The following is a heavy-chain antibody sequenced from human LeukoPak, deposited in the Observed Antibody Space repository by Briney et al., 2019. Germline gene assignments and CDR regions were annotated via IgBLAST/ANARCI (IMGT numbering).Heavy chain of an antibody. CDR3: ARGRGSSFFPHYYYYYYMDV. V-gene: IGHV1-8*01. J-gene: IGHJ6*03. CDR2: MNPNSGNT. D-gene: IGHD2/OR15-2a*01. Sequence: ASVKVSCKASGYTFTSYDINWVRQATGQGLEWMGWMNPNSGNTGYAQKFQGRVTMTRNTSISTAYMELSSLRSEDTAVYYCARGRGSSFFPHYYYYYYMDVWGKGTTVTVSS. CDR1: GYTFTSYD.